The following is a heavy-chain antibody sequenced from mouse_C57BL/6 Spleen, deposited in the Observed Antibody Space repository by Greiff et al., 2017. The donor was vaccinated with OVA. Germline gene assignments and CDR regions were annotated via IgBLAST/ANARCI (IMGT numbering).Heavy chain of an antibody. CDR2: IDPSDSYT. CDR3: ARGTTVVGYYFDY. J-gene: IGHJ2*01. D-gene: IGHD1-1*01. CDR1: GYTFTSYW. Sequence: QVQLQQPGAELVRPGTSVKLSCKASGYTFTSYWMHWVKQRPGQGLEWIGVIDPSDSYTNYNQKFKGKATLTVDTSSSTAYMQLSSLTSEDSAVYYCARGTTVVGYYFDYWGQGTTLTVSS. V-gene: IGHV1-59*01.